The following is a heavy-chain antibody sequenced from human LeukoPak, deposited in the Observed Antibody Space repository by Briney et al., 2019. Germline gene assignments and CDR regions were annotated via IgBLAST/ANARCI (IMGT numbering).Heavy chain of an antibody. CDR2: INSDGSST. D-gene: IGHD6-19*01. CDR3: ARGSLRLPDY. Sequence: GGTLRLSCAASGFTFSTYWMHWVRQAPGKGLVWVSRINSDGSSTSYADSVKGRFTISRDNAKNTLYLQMNSLRADDTAVYYCARGSLRLPDYWGQGTLVTVSS. V-gene: IGHV3-74*01. CDR1: GFTFSTYW. J-gene: IGHJ4*02.